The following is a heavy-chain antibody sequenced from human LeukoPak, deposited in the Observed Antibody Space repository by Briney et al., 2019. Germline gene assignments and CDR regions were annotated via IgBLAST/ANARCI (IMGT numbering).Heavy chain of an antibody. CDR2: INSDGSST. Sequence: GGSLRLSWAASGFTFSSYWMHWVRQAPGKGLVWVSRINSDGSSTSYADSVKGRFTISRDNAKNTLYLQMNSLRAEDTAVYYCARVGVWYYDSSGYYREDYWGQGTLVTVSS. V-gene: IGHV3-74*01. J-gene: IGHJ4*02. D-gene: IGHD3-22*01. CDR3: ARVGVWYYDSSGYYREDY. CDR1: GFTFSSYW.